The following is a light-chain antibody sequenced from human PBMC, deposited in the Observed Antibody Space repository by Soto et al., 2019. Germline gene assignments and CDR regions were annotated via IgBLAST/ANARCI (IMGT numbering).Light chain of an antibody. CDR3: HQYNKWSLFT. CDR1: QTVGTN. V-gene: IGKV3-15*01. J-gene: IGKJ3*01. CDR2: GAS. Sequence: EVVLTQSPATLSVSPGERATLSCRASQTVGTNLAWYQQRPGQAPRLLIYGASTRATGIPARLSGSGSGSEFVLTIISLQYDDYAVYYCHQYNKWSLFTFGPGTRVDNK.